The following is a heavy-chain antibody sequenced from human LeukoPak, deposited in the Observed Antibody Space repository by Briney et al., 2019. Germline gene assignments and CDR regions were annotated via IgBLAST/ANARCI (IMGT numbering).Heavy chain of an antibody. D-gene: IGHD4-17*01. V-gene: IGHV3-64*01. CDR2: ISSNGGST. J-gene: IGHJ4*02. CDR1: GFTFSSYA. Sequence: GGSLRLSCAASGFTFSSYAMHWVRQAPGKGLEYVSAISSNGGSTYYANSVKGRFTISRDNSKNTLYLQMGSLRAEDMAVYYCARAAGGDYVSFDYWAREPWSPSPQ. CDR3: ARAAGGDYVSFDY.